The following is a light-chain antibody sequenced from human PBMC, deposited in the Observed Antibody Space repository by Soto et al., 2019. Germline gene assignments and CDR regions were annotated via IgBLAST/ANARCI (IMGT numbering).Light chain of an antibody. CDR2: VAS. J-gene: IGKJ1*01. CDR3: QQLDNFPRT. Sequence: AIRVTQSPSSLSASTGDRVTITCRASQGISSYLAWYQQKPGKAPKLLIYVASTLQSGVPSRFSGSGSGTEFTLTISSLQPEDFATYYCQQLDNFPRTFGQGTKVDIK. V-gene: IGKV1-8*01. CDR1: QGISSY.